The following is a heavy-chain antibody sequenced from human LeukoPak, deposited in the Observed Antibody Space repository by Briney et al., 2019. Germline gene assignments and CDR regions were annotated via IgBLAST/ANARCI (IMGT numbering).Heavy chain of an antibody. CDR1: GYSISSGYY. Sequence: PSETLSLTCTVSGYSISSGYYWGWIRQPPGKGLEWIGSIYHSGSTYYNPSLKSRVTISADTSKNQFSLKLSSVTAADTAVYYCARAVWTYCSSTSCPNFFDLWGQGTLVTVSS. CDR2: IYHSGST. CDR3: ARAVWTYCSSTSCPNFFDL. D-gene: IGHD2-2*01. V-gene: IGHV4-38-2*02. J-gene: IGHJ4*02.